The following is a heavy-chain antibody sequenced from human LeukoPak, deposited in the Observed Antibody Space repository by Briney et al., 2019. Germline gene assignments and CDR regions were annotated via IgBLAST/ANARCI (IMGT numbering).Heavy chain of an antibody. Sequence: PSETLSLTCTVSGGSISSYYWSWIRQPPGKGLEWIGYVYYNGNTNYNPSLKSRLTISVDTSKNQFSLKLSSVTAADTAVYYCARGRFLDAFDIWGQGTMVTVSS. CDR3: ARGRFLDAFDI. CDR2: VYYNGNT. CDR1: GGSISSYY. V-gene: IGHV4-59*12. D-gene: IGHD3-3*01. J-gene: IGHJ3*02.